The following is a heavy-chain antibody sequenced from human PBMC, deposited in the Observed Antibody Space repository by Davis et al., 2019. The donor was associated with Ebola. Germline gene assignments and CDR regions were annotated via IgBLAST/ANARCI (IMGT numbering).Heavy chain of an antibody. CDR2: VYYSGTT. CDR3: ARDSRWLVPGTYYYYGMDV. Sequence: MPSETLSLTCAVSGGSISSGGYSWSWIRQPPGKELEWIGYVYYSGTTYYNPSLKSRVTISVDTSKNQLSLKLSSVTAADTAVYYCARDSRWLVPGTYYYYGMDVWGQRTTVTVSS. CDR1: GGSISSGGYS. V-gene: IGHV4-30-4*07. J-gene: IGHJ6*02. D-gene: IGHD6-19*01.